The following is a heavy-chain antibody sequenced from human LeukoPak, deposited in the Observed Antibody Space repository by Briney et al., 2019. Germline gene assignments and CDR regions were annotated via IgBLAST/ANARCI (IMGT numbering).Heavy chain of an antibody. V-gene: IGHV1-2*02. CDR3: ARLGSISY. D-gene: IGHD2/OR15-2a*01. Sequence: ASVKVSCEASGYTFTGYYMHWVRQAPGQGLEWMGWINPNSSDTNDAQKFQDRVTMTRDTSINTAYMELSRLRSDDTAVYYCARLGSISYWGQGTLVTVSS. CDR2: INPNSSDT. CDR1: GYTFTGYY. J-gene: IGHJ4*02.